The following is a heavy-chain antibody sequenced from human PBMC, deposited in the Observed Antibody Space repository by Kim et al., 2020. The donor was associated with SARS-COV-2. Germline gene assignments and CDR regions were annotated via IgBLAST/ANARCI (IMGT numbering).Heavy chain of an antibody. Sequence: SASFQGQVTISADKSSSTAYLHWSSLKASDTAMYYCATAIAAAGTDAFDIWGQGTMVTVSS. V-gene: IGHV5-51*01. D-gene: IGHD6-13*01. CDR3: ATAIAAAGTDAFDI. J-gene: IGHJ3*02.